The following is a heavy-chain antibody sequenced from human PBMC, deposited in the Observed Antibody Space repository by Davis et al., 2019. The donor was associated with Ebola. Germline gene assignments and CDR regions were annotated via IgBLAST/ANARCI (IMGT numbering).Heavy chain of an antibody. CDR1: GGSFSGYY. D-gene: IGHD2-21*02. Sequence: PGGSLRLSCAVYGGSFSGYYWSWIRQPPGKGLEWIGEINHSGSTNYNPSLKSRVTISVDTSKNQFSLKLSSVTAADTAVYYCARGVTVDYWGQGTLVTVSS. CDR3: ARGVTVDY. J-gene: IGHJ4*02. V-gene: IGHV4-34*01. CDR2: INHSGST.